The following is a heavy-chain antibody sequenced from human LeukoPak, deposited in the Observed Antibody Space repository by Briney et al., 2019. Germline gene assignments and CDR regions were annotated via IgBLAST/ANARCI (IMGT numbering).Heavy chain of an antibody. CDR1: GFTFDGYA. J-gene: IGHJ4*02. D-gene: IGHD3-22*01. CDR3: ATTDSSGYVY. Sequence: GGSLRLSCAASGFTFDGYAMHWVRQAPGKGLEWVSGISWNSGSIGYADSVKGRFTISRDNAKNSLYLQMNSLRAEDTALYYCATTDSSGYVYWGQGTLVTVSS. V-gene: IGHV3-9*01. CDR2: ISWNSGSI.